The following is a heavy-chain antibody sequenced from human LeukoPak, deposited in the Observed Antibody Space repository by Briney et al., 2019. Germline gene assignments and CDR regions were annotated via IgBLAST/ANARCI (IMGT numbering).Heavy chain of an antibody. J-gene: IGHJ6*02. D-gene: IGHD3-3*01. Sequence: SETLSLTCTVSGGSISSYYWSWIRQPPGKGLEWIGYIYYSGSTNYNPSLKSRVTISVDTSKNQFSLKLSSVTAADTAVYYCARDPQTITNFWSGYVNGMDVWGQGTTVTVSS. CDR2: IYYSGST. V-gene: IGHV4-59*12. CDR3: ARDPQTITNFWSGYVNGMDV. CDR1: GGSISSYY.